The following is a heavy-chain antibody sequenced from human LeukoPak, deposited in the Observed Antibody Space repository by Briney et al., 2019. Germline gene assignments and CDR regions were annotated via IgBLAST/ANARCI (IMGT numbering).Heavy chain of an antibody. D-gene: IGHD5-18*01. CDR2: IDPSDSKT. J-gene: IGHJ4*02. V-gene: IGHV5-51*01. CDR3: ARQTAMGRSGDY. Sequence: GESLKISCKASGYGFTSYWIGWVRQMPGKGLEWMGIIDPSDSKTRYTPSFQGQVTISVDRSLTTAYLQWNSLKASDTAMYYCARQTAMGRSGDYWGQGTLVTVSS. CDR1: GYGFTSYW.